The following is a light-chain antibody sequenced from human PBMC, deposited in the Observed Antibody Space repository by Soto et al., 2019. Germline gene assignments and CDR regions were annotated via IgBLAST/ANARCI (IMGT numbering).Light chain of an antibody. J-gene: IGLJ2*01. Sequence: QSALTQPASVSGSPGQSITISCNGSSSDVGAYNYVSWYQQYPGKAPKLIIFEVRNRPSGVSNRFSGSKSGDTASLTISGLQADDEADYYCSSYITSTTFVFGRGTKLTVL. CDR2: EVR. V-gene: IGLV2-14*01. CDR1: SSDVGAYNY. CDR3: SSYITSTTFV.